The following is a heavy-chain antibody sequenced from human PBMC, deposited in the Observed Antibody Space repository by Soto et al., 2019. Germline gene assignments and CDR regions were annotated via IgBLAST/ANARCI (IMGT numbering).Heavy chain of an antibody. Sequence: EVQLLESGGGLVQPGGSLGLSCAASGFTFSSYAMSWVRQAPGKGLEWISGISGSGGSTNYADSVKGRFTISRDNSKNTLYLQMNSLRAEDTAVYYCAKGLWYGVADGFDIWGQGTMVTVSS. CDR1: GFTFSSYA. D-gene: IGHD4-17*01. CDR3: AKGLWYGVADGFDI. J-gene: IGHJ3*02. CDR2: ISGSGGST. V-gene: IGHV3-23*01.